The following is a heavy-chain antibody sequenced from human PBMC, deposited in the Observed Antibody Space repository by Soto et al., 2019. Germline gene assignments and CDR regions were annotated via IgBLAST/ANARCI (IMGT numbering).Heavy chain of an antibody. CDR1: GYTFTSYG. V-gene: IGHV1-18*01. CDR2: ISAYNGNT. J-gene: IGHJ6*02. CDR3: ARSPRNSGYDLMSSYYYYYGMDV. Sequence: ASVKVSCKASGYTFTSYGISWVRQAPGQGLEWMGWISAYNGNTNYAQKLQGRVTMTTDTSTSTAYMELRSLRSDDTAVYYCARSPRNSGYDLMSSYYYYYGMDVWGQGTTVTVSS. D-gene: IGHD5-12*01.